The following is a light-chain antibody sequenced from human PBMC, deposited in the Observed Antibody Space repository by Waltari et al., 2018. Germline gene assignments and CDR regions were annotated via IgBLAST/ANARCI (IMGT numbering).Light chain of an antibody. CDR1: QSLSRP. V-gene: IGKV3-20*01. Sequence: EIVLTPSPGTLSLSPGERATLSCTTSQSLSRPLAWYQQKPGQAPRLLSYDASRRATGIPDRFIGSGSGTDFSLTISRLEPEDFAVYYCQHYVTLPATFGQGTRVELK. CDR2: DAS. CDR3: QHYVTLPAT. J-gene: IGKJ1*01.